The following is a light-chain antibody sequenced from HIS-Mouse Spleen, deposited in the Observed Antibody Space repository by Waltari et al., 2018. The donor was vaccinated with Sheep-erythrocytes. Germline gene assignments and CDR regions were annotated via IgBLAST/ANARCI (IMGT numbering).Light chain of an antibody. Sequence: QSALTQPRSVSGSPVQSVTISCTGTSSAVGVFNYVSWYQQHPGKAPKLMIYDVSKRPSGVPDRFSGSKSGNTASLTISGLQAEDEADYYCCSYAGSYNHVFATGTKVTVL. J-gene: IGLJ1*01. V-gene: IGLV2-11*01. CDR1: SSAVGVFNY. CDR3: CSYAGSYNHV. CDR2: DVS.